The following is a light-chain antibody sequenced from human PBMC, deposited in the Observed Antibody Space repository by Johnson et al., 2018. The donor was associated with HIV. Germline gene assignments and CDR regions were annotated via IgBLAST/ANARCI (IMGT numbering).Light chain of an antibody. V-gene: IGLV1-51*01. J-gene: IGLJ1*01. Sequence: QSVLTQPPSVSAAPGQKVTISCSGSSSNIGNNYVSWYQQLPGTAPKLLIYDNNKRPSGIPDRFSGSKSGTSATLGITGLQTGYEADYYCGTWENSLTAGVFGSGTKVTVL. CDR2: DNN. CDR3: GTWENSLTAGV. CDR1: SSNIGNNY.